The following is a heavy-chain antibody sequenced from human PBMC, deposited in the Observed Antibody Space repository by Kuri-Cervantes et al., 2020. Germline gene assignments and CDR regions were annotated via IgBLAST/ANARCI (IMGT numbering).Heavy chain of an antibody. CDR1: GFTFSSYA. J-gene: IGHJ4*02. D-gene: IGHD6-19*01. V-gene: IGHV3-23*01. CDR2: ISGSGGST. Sequence: LSLSCAASGFTFSSYAMSWVRQAPGKGLEWVSAISGSGGSTYYADSVKGRFTISRDNSKNTLYLQMNSLRAEDTAVYYCAKGGREWLVPFDYWGQGTLVTVSS. CDR3: AKGGREWLVPFDY.